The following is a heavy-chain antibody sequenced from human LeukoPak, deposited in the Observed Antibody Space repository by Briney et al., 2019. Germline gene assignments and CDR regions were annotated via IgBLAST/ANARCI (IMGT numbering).Heavy chain of an antibody. CDR1: GFTFDDYA. D-gene: IGHD2-21*02. Sequence: GRSLRLSCAASGFTFDDYAMHWVRQAPGKGLEWVSGISGSGGSTYYADSVKGRFTISRDNSKNTLYLQMNSLRAEDTAVYYCAKDIKRLPFFDYWGQGTLVTVSS. CDR2: ISGSGGST. V-gene: IGHV3-23*01. J-gene: IGHJ4*02. CDR3: AKDIKRLPFFDY.